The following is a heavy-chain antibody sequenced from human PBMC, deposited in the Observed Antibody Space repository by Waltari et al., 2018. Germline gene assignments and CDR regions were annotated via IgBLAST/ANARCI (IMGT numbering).Heavy chain of an antibody. V-gene: IGHV3-43D*04. CDR2: ISWDGGST. J-gene: IGHJ6*02. D-gene: IGHD3-22*01. Sequence: EVQLVESGGVVVQPGGSLSLSCAAPGFTFADYAIHWVRPAPGKGLEWVSLISWDGGSTYYADSVKGRFTISRDNSKNSLYLQMNSLRAEDTALYYCAKDILRADDNYYGMDVWGQGTTVTVSS. CDR1: GFTFADYA. CDR3: AKDILRADDNYYGMDV.